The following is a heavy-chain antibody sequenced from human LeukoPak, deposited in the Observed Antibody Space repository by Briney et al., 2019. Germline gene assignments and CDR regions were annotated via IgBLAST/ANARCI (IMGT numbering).Heavy chain of an antibody. V-gene: IGHV3-7*03. CDR3: AKATGTLGN. CDR2: IKKDGSEK. CDR1: GFIFSDYW. Sequence: GGSLRLSCAASGFIFSDYWMSWVRQAPGKRPEWVGNIKKDGSEKYYVDSVKGRFTISRDNAKNSLSLQMDSLTAEDTAIYYCAKATGTLGNWGQGTLVTVSS. J-gene: IGHJ4*02. D-gene: IGHD1-1*01.